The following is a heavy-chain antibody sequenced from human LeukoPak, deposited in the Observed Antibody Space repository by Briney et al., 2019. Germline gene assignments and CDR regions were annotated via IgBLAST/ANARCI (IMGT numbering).Heavy chain of an antibody. CDR3: AKDLGRYRNNFFDY. V-gene: IGHV3-23*01. CDR2: ISGSGGGT. CDR1: GFTFSSIA. Sequence: GGSLRLSCAASGFTFSSIAMSWVRQAPDKRLEWVSTISGSGGGTYYADSVKGRFTISRDDSKNTLYLQMNSLRADDTAVYYCAKDLGRYRNNFFDYWGQGNLVTVSS. J-gene: IGHJ4*02. D-gene: IGHD1-26*01.